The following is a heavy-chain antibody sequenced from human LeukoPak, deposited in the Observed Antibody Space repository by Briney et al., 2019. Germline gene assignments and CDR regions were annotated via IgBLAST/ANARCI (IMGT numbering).Heavy chain of an antibody. Sequence: GGSLRLSCAASGFTFDEYAMHWVRQAPGKGLVWVSGISWNSGSIGYADSVKGRFTISRDNAKNSLYLQMNSLRAEDTALYYCAKDSGHYGDSSFDYWGQGTLVTVSS. J-gene: IGHJ4*02. V-gene: IGHV3-9*01. D-gene: IGHD4-17*01. CDR2: ISWNSGSI. CDR1: GFTFDEYA. CDR3: AKDSGHYGDSSFDY.